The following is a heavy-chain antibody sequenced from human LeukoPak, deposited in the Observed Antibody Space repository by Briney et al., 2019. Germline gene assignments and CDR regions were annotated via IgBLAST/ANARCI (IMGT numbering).Heavy chain of an antibody. V-gene: IGHV4-59*08. CDR2: IYYSGST. Sequence: SETLSLTCAVYGGSFSGYYWSWIRQPPGKGLEWIGYIYYSGSTNYNPSLKSRVTISVDTSKNQFSLKLSSVTAADTAVYYCARFMVRRFFDYWGQGTLVTVSS. CDR1: GGSFSGYY. D-gene: IGHD3-10*01. CDR3: ARFMVRRFFDY. J-gene: IGHJ4*02.